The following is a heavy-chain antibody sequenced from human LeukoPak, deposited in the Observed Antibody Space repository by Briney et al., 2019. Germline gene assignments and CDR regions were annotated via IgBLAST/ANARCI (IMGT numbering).Heavy chain of an antibody. CDR3: AGGTGFIIKD. Sequence: GGSLRLSCAASGFTFSSYSMNWVRRAPGKGLEWVANIKQDRSEKNYVDSVKGRFTISRDNAKNSLYLQMNNLRVEDTAMYYCAGGTGFIIKDWGQGTLVTVSS. J-gene: IGHJ4*02. CDR2: IKQDRSEK. CDR1: GFTFSSYS. D-gene: IGHD3-9*01. V-gene: IGHV3-7*03.